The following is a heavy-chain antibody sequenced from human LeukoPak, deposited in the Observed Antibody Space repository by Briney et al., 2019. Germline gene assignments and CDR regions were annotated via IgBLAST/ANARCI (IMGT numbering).Heavy chain of an antibody. CDR3: AREQMGPNGYYYGMDV. J-gene: IGHJ6*02. CDR2: ISYDGSYK. Sequence: GRSLRLSCAASGFAFSTYAMHWVRQAPGKGLEWVAVISYDGSYKYYADSVKGRFTISRDNSKNTLYLQMNSLRAEDTAVFYCAREQMGPNGYYYGMDVWGQGTTVTVSS. CDR1: GFAFSTYA. D-gene: IGHD2-8*01. V-gene: IGHV3-30-3*01.